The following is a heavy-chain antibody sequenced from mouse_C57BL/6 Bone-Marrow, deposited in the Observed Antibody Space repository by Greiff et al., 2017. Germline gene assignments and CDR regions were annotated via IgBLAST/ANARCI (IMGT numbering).Heavy chain of an antibody. CDR1: GFSFNTYA. J-gene: IGHJ1*03. CDR2: IRSKSNNYAT. D-gene: IGHD1-1*01. Sequence: GGGLVQPKGSLKLSCAASGFSFNTYAMNWVRQAPGKGLEWVARIRSKSNNYATYYADSVKDRFTISIDDSESMLYLQMNNLKTEDTAMYYCVRSHYYGSSLYWYFDVWGTGTTVTVSS. CDR3: VRSHYYGSSLYWYFDV. V-gene: IGHV10-1*01.